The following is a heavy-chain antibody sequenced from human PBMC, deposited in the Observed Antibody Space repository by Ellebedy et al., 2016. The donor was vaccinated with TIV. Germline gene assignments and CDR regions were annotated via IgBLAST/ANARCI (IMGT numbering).Heavy chain of an antibody. CDR1: GYIFTTYA. CDR2: INLGIGDT. D-gene: IGHD3-16*01. CDR3: AGGNSYEFDY. J-gene: IGHJ4*02. V-gene: IGHV1-3*01. Sequence: AASVKVSCKTSGYIFTTYAMHWVRQAPGQSLEWMGWINLGIGDTKYSQNFQGRLTITSDASASTVYMELSSLRSGDTAVYFCAGGNSYEFDYWGQGTLVTVSS.